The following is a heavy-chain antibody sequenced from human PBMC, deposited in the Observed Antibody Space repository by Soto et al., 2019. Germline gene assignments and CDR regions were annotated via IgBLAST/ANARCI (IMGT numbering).Heavy chain of an antibody. V-gene: IGHV3-21*01. CDR1: GFALTTYT. CDR3: VREDGVVGASSAFDS. CDR2: INGRSNYK. D-gene: IGHD1-26*01. J-gene: IGHJ4*02. Sequence: LRLSCVASGFALTTYTMNWVRQGPGTGLEWVSSINGRSNYKYYSDSVKGRFTVSRDNAQNSLFLQMSRLGPEDTAVYYCVREDGVVGASSAFDSWGQGTLVTVSS.